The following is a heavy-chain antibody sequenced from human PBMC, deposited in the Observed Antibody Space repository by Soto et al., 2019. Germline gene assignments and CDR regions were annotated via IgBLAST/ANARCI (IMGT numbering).Heavy chain of an antibody. V-gene: IGHV1-58*01. CDR2: IVVGSGNT. D-gene: IGHD3-3*01. J-gene: IGHJ6*02. CDR3: GALIYDYWSGDAPMDV. Sequence: QMQLVQSGPEVKEPGTSVTVSCKASGLTFSTTAVQWLRQTRGQRLEWIGWIVVGSGNTNYAQKFRERVTITRDMSTSIGYMELSSQTSEDTAIYYCGALIYDYWSGDAPMDVWGQGTTVTVSS. CDR1: GLTFSTTA.